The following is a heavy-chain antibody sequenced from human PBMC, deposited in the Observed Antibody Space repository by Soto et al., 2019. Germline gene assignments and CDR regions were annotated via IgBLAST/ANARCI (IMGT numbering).Heavy chain of an antibody. CDR3: ARPTTDYSKDYYYYGMDV. CDR2: IIPIFGTA. V-gene: IGHV1-69*01. D-gene: IGHD4-4*01. CDR1: GGTFSSYA. Sequence: VKVSCKASGGTFSSYAISWVRQAPGQGLEWMGGIIPIFGTANYAQKFQGRVTITADESTSTAYMELSSLRSEDTAVYYCARPTTDYSKDYYYYGMDVWGQGTTVTVSS. J-gene: IGHJ6*02.